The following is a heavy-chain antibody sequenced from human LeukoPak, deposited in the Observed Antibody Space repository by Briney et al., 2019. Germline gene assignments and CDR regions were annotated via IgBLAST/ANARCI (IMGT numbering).Heavy chain of an antibody. V-gene: IGHV4-59*08. CDR2: IFYTGDS. Sequence: PETLSLTCTVSGVSTSSSYWSWIRQPPGKGLEWIGYIFYTGDSRHNPSFKSRVSISLDTSKDQISLKLSSVTATDTAVYYCARHRFASPLDSWGQGTLVTVSS. J-gene: IGHJ4*02. CDR1: GVSTSSSY. D-gene: IGHD3-16*01. CDR3: ARHRFASPLDS.